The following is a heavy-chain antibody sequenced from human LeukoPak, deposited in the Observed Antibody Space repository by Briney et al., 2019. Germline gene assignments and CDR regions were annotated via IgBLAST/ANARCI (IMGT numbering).Heavy chain of an antibody. CDR2: ISAYNGNT. Sequence: ASVKVSCKASGYTFTSYGISWVRQAPGQGLEWMGWISAYNGNTNYAQKLQGRVTMTTDTSTSTAYMELRSLRSDDTAVYYCAREEVYYDSSGYYFGAEYFQHWGQGTLVTVSS. J-gene: IGHJ1*01. V-gene: IGHV1-18*01. CDR3: AREEVYYDSSGYYFGAEYFQH. CDR1: GYTFTSYG. D-gene: IGHD3-22*01.